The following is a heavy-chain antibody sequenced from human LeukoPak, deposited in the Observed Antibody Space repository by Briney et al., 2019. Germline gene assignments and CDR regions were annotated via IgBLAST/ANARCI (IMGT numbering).Heavy chain of an antibody. Sequence: PGGSLRFSCAASGFTFSRYYMAWVRQTPGKGLEWVSGISGNGLKTFYADSMKGRFTISRDNSKKTVDLEMNNLRVEDSAIFYCAKIVVPAGFYFYGMDVWGPGTTVTVSS. J-gene: IGHJ6*02. CDR3: AKIVVPAGFYFYGMDV. V-gene: IGHV3-23*01. D-gene: IGHD2-2*01. CDR1: GFTFSRYY. CDR2: ISGNGLKT.